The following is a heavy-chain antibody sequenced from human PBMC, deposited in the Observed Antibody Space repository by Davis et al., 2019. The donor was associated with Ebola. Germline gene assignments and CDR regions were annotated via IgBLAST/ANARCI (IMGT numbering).Heavy chain of an antibody. CDR3: ARPAIAAADNFDY. D-gene: IGHD6-13*01. Sequence: PSETLSLTCAVYGGSFSGSYWSWIRQPPGKGLEWIGSIYYSGSTYYNPSLKSRVTISVDTSKNQFSLKLSSVTAADTAVYYCARPAIAAADNFDYWGQGTLVTVSS. J-gene: IGHJ4*02. CDR2: IYYSGST. CDR1: GGSFSGSY. V-gene: IGHV4-34*01.